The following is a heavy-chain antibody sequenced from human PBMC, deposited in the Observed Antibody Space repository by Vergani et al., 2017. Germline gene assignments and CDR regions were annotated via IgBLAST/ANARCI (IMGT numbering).Heavy chain of an antibody. J-gene: IGHJ5*02. CDR2: IYPGDSDT. CDR3: ARLPDYGDYVGXFDP. CDR1: GYSFTSYW. V-gene: IGHV5-51*01. Sequence: EVQLVQSGAEVKKPGESLKISCKGSGYSFTSYWIGWVRQRPGKGLEWMGIIYPGDSDTRYSPSFQGQVTISADKAISTAYLQWSSLKASDTAMYDCARLPDYGDYVGXFDPWGQGTLVTVSS. D-gene: IGHD4-17*01.